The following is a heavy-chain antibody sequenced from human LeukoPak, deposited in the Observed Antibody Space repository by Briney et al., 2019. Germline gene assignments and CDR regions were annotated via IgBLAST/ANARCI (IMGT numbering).Heavy chain of an antibody. CDR2: INHSGST. V-gene: IGHV4-34*01. CDR3: ARLLITFGGDPPPIDY. D-gene: IGHD3-16*01. J-gene: IGHJ4*02. CDR1: GGSFSGYY. Sequence: KSSETLSLTCAVYGGSFSGYYWSWIRQPPGKGLEWIGEINHSGSTNYNPSLKSRVTISVDTSKNQFSLKLSSVTAADTAVYYCARLLITFGGDPPPIDYWGQGTLVTVSS.